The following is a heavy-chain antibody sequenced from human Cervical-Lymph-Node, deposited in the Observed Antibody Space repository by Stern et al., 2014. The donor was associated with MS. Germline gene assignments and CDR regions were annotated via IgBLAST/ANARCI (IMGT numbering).Heavy chain of an antibody. CDR3: ARVLQFLQWLPNALDF. J-gene: IGHJ4*02. Sequence: MQLVESGGGVVQPGGSLRLSCVASGFTFSNHAMHWVRQAPGKGLEWVAVISYDGSNKYYADSVKGRFTISRHNSKNTLYLLMNSLRADDTAVYYCARVLQFLQWLPNALDFWGQGTPVTVSS. D-gene: IGHD3-3*01. V-gene: IGHV3-30-3*01. CDR1: GFTFSNHA. CDR2: ISYDGSNK.